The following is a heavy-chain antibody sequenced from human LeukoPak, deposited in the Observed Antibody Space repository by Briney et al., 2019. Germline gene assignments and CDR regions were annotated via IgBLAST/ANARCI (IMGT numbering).Heavy chain of an antibody. CDR3: ARDRLLRYSRWFDP. Sequence: ASVKVSCKASGYTFTSYAMNWVRQAPGQGLEWMGWINTNTGNPTYAQGFTGRFVFSLDTSVSTAYLQISSLKAEDTAVYYCARDRLLRYSRWFDPWGQGTLVTVSS. V-gene: IGHV7-4-1*02. J-gene: IGHJ5*02. D-gene: IGHD3-9*01. CDR1: GYTFTSYA. CDR2: INTNTGNP.